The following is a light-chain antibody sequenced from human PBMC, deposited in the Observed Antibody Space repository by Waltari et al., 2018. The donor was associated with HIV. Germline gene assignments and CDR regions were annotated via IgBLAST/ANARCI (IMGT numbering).Light chain of an antibody. V-gene: IGKV3-15*01. CDR2: GAS. Sequence: EIVMTQSPVTLSVSPGERATLSCSASQSVDAMLAWYQQKPGQAPRLLIYGASKRDTGVPVRFSGSGSGTEFTLTISSLQSEDYAVYYCQQYVDWPRTFGQGTKVEVK. CDR3: QQYVDWPRT. J-gene: IGKJ2*01. CDR1: QSVDAM.